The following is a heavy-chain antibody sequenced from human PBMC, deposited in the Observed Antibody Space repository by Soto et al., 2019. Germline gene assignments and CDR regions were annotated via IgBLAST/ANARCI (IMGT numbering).Heavy chain of an antibody. V-gene: IGHV1-18*04. CDR1: GYTFTSSD. Sequence: QVQLVQSGGEVEKPGASVRVSCKASGYTFTSSDITWVRQAPGQGLEWMGWISAYNGNTNYAQKLQGRVNMTTDTSTNTAYMELRNLISDDTAVYFCARVRSPGHPPYNWFDPWGQGTLVTVSS. CDR2: ISAYNGNT. CDR3: ARVRSPGHPPYNWFDP. J-gene: IGHJ5*02.